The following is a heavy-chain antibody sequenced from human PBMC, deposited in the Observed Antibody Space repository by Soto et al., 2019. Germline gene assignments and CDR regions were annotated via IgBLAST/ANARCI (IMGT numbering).Heavy chain of an antibody. CDR2: ISSSSSYI. Sequence: PGGSLRLSCAASGFTFSSYSMNWVRQAPGKGLEWVSSISSSSSYIYYADSVKGRFTISRDNAKNSLYLQMNSLRAEDTAVYYCARVYTFISMVRRVTSASHFRGQGLLVTVSS. D-gene: IGHD3-10*01. CDR1: GFTFSSYS. CDR3: ARVYTFISMVRRVTSASHF. J-gene: IGHJ4*02. V-gene: IGHV3-21*01.